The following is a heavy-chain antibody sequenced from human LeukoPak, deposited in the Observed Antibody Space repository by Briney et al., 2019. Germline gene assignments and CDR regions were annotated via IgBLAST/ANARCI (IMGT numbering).Heavy chain of an antibody. CDR3: ARRDGYESFQH. Sequence: SETLSLTCTVSGHPISRYYGSWIRRPPGKGLEWIGYIYYSGSTNYSPSLKSRVTISLDTSKNQFSLKLASVAAADTAVYYCARRDGYESFQHWGQGTMVIVSS. CDR2: IYYSGST. V-gene: IGHV4-59*08. CDR1: GHPISRYY. D-gene: IGHD5-24*01. J-gene: IGHJ1*01.